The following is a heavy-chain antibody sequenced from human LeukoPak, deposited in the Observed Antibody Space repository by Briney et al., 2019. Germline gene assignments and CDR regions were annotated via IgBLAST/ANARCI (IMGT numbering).Heavy chain of an antibody. D-gene: IGHD3-22*01. CDR1: GFTFNDYG. CDR3: ARNFGGGDSSGPYY. J-gene: IGHJ4*02. Sequence: GGSLRLSCAASGFTFNDYGMSWVRQAPGKGLEWVSGINWNGGRTGYADSMKGRFIISRDNAKNSLYLQVNSLRAEDTAFYYCARNFGGGDSSGPYYWGQGTLVTVSS. CDR2: INWNGGRT. V-gene: IGHV3-20*04.